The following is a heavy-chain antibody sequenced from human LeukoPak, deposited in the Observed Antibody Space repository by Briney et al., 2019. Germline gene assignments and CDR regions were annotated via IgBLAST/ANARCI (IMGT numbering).Heavy chain of an antibody. V-gene: IGHV3-48*03. CDR3: ARGAGELWFGELSWFDP. CDR2: ISSSGSTI. Sequence: GGSLRLSCAASGFTFSSYEMNWVRQAPGKGLEWVSYISSSGSTIYYADSVKGRFTISRDNAKNSLYLQMNSLRAEDTAVYYCARGAGELWFGELSWFDPWGQGILVTVSS. D-gene: IGHD3-10*01. J-gene: IGHJ5*02. CDR1: GFTFSSYE.